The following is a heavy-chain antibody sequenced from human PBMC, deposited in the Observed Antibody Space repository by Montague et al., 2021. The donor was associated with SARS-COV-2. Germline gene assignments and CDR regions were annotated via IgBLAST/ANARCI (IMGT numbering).Heavy chain of an antibody. V-gene: IGHV4-39*02. Sequence: SETLSLTCTVSGGSVRSSDYYWGWIRQPPGKGLEWIGSMHYSGSTYYNPSLKSRVTISVDTSKNHFSLKLSSVTAADTAVYYCARRGRKLLPVATTIGGFDIWGQGTMVTVSS. D-gene: IGHD5-12*01. CDR2: MHYSGST. J-gene: IGHJ3*02. CDR3: ARRGRKLLPVATTIGGFDI. CDR1: GGSVRSSDYY.